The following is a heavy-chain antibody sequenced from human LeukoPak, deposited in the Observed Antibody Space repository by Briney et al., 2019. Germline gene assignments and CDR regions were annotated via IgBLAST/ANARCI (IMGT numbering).Heavy chain of an antibody. CDR3: ARDQDGGGPHDY. CDR1: GFTFNSYS. J-gene: IGHJ4*02. D-gene: IGHD3-10*01. V-gene: IGHV3-21*01. CDR2: ISSSSSYI. Sequence: GGSLRLSCAASGFTFNSYSMNWVRQAPGKGLEWVSSISSSSSYIYYADSVKGRFTISRDNAKNSLYLQMNSLRAEDTAVYYCARDQDGGGPHDYWGQGTLVTVSS.